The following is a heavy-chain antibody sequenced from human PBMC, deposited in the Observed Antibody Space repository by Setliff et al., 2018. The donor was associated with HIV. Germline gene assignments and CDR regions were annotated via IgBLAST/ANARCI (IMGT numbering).Heavy chain of an antibody. CDR2: IYHSGST. V-gene: IGHV4-38-2*02. J-gene: IGHJ5*01. CDR3: ARGPGSSWFDS. D-gene: IGHD6-13*01. Sequence: SETLSLTCTVSGYSISSGYYWGWIRQPPGKGLEWIGNIYHSGSTNYSPSLKSRVTVSVDTSKNQFSLNLRSVTAADTAVYYCARGPGSSWFDSWGQGTLVTVSS. CDR1: GYSISSGYY.